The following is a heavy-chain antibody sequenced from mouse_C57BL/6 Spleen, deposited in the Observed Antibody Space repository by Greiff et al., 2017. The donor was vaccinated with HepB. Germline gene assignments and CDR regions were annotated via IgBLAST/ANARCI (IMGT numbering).Heavy chain of an antibody. Sequence: EVQLQESGPGLVKPSQSLSLTCSVTGYSITSGYYWNWIRQFPGNKLEWMGYISYDGSNNYNPSLKNRISITRDTSKNQFFLKLNSVTTEDTATYYCANSFITTVVAPMDYWGQGTSVTVSS. D-gene: IGHD1-1*01. CDR3: ANSFITTVVAPMDY. J-gene: IGHJ4*01. V-gene: IGHV3-6*01. CDR2: ISYDGSN. CDR1: GYSITSGYY.